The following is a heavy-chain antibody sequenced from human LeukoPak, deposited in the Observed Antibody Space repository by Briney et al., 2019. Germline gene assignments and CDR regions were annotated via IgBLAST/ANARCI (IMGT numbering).Heavy chain of an antibody. CDR2: INPNSGGT. J-gene: IGHJ4*02. CDR1: GYTFTGYH. D-gene: IGHD2-2*01. CDR3: ATLNKIGYCSSTSSYADY. Sequence: ASVKVSCKASGYTFTGYHMHWVRQAPGQGLEWMGWINPNSGGTNYAQKFQGRVTMTRDTSISTAYMELSRLRSDDTAVYYCATLNKIGYCSSTSSYADYWGQGTLVTASS. V-gene: IGHV1-2*02.